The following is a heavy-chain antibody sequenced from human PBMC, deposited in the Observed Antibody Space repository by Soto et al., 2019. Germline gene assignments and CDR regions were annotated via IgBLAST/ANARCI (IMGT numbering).Heavy chain of an antibody. J-gene: IGHJ4*02. CDR2: ISYDGSSK. V-gene: IGHV3-30-3*01. CDR3: ATDKGRSPLDY. D-gene: IGHD2-15*01. CDR1: GFTFSSYA. Sequence: GGSLRLSCATSGFTFSSYAMHWVRQAPGKGLEWVAVISYDGSSKYYADSVKGRFTISRDNSKNTLYLQMNSLRPEDTALYYCATDKGRSPLDYWGQGTLVTVSS.